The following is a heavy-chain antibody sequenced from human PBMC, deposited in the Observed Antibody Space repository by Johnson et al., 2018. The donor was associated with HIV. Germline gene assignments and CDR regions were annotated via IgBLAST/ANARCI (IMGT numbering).Heavy chain of an antibody. CDR3: ARDYLTHDAFDI. V-gene: IGHV3-66*01. CDR1: GFTFDDYG. Sequence: VQLVESGGGVVQPGRSLRLSCAASGFTFDDYGMSWVRQTPGKGLEWVSVIYSDGVTYYADSVKGRFTISRDNSKNTLYLQMNSLRAEDTAVYYCARDYLTHDAFDIWGQGTMVTVSS. CDR2: IYSDGVT. D-gene: IGHD1-14*01. J-gene: IGHJ3*02.